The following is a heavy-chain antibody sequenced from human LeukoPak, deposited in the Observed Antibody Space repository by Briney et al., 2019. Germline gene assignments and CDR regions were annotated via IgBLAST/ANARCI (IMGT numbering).Heavy chain of an antibody. CDR3: ARGGITGTTRGPTRLNDAFDI. CDR1: GYTFTSYG. V-gene: IGHV1-18*01. D-gene: IGHD1-20*01. J-gene: IGHJ3*02. CDR2: ISTYNGNT. Sequence: ASVKVSRKASGYTFTSYGISWVRQAPGQGLEWMGWISTYNGNTNYAQKLQGRVTMTTDTSTSTAYMELRSLRSDDTAVYYCARGGITGTTRGPTRLNDAFDIWGQGTMVTVSS.